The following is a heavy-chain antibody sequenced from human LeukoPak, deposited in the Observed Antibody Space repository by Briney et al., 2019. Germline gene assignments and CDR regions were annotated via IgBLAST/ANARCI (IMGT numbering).Heavy chain of an antibody. Sequence: SETLSLTCAVYGGSFSGYYWSWIRQPPGKGLEWIGEINHSGSTNYNPSLKSRVTISVDMSKNQFSLKLSSVTAADTAVYYCASHLYDSSGYLEYWGQGTLVTVSS. V-gene: IGHV4-34*01. J-gene: IGHJ4*02. D-gene: IGHD3-22*01. CDR3: ASHLYDSSGYLEY. CDR2: INHSGST. CDR1: GGSFSGYY.